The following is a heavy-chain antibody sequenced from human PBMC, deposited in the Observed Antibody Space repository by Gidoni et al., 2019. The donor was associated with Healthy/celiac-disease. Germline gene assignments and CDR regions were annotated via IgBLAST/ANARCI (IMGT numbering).Heavy chain of an antibody. Sequence: LQLQESGPGLVKPSETLSLTCTVSGGSISSSSYYWGWIRQPPGKGLEWIGSIYYSGSTYYNPSLKSRVTISVDTSKNQFSLKLSSVTAADTAVYYCARRTCSSTSCYGEFDYWGQGTLVTVSS. CDR1: GGSISSSSYY. CDR3: ARRTCSSTSCYGEFDY. D-gene: IGHD2-2*01. J-gene: IGHJ4*02. CDR2: IYYSGST. V-gene: IGHV4-39*01.